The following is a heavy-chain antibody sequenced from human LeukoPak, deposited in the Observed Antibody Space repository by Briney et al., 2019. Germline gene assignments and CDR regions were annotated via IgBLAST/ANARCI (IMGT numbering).Heavy chain of an antibody. CDR3: ARDSGERGSGSYLIAY. Sequence: ASVKVSCKASADTFNNYGFSWVRQAPGQGLEWMGWIIPNSGGTNYAQKFQGRITMTRDTSISTAYMELRRLRSDDTAVYYCARDSGERGSGSYLIAYWGQGTLVTVSS. V-gene: IGHV1-2*02. CDR1: ADTFNNYG. J-gene: IGHJ4*02. D-gene: IGHD3-10*01. CDR2: IIPNSGGT.